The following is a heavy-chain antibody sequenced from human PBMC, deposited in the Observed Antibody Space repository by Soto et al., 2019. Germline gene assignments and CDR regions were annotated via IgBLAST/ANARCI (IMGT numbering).Heavy chain of an antibody. CDR2: ISAYNGKA. D-gene: IGHD3-3*01. CDR3: ARQHNDLWSDSPDFDY. Sequence: QVQLVQSGGEVKKPGASVMVSCKASGYNYSSYGVTWVRQAPGQGLEWMGWISAYNGKANYAPNIQDRVTMSIDTSTSTAYMEMRSLRSDDTAVYYCARQHNDLWSDSPDFDYWGQGTLVTVSA. V-gene: IGHV1-18*04. J-gene: IGHJ4*02. CDR1: GYNYSSYG.